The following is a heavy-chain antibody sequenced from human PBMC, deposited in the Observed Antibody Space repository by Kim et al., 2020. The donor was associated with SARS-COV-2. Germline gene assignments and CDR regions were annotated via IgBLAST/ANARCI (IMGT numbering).Heavy chain of an antibody. V-gene: IGHV4-59*08. J-gene: IGHJ4*02. CDR3: ARHVGYSSSSEVDY. CDR2: IYYSGST. CDR1: GGSISSYY. D-gene: IGHD6-6*01. Sequence: SETLSLTCTVSGGSISSYYWSWIRQPPGKGLEWIGYIYYSGSTNYNPSLKSRVTISVDTSKNQFSLKLSSVTAADTAVHYCARHVGYSSSSEVDYWGQGTLVTVSS.